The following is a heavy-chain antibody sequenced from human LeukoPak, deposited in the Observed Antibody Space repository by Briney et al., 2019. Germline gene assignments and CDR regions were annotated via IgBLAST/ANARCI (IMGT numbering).Heavy chain of an antibody. J-gene: IGHJ6*03. CDR2: ISSNGGST. CDR3: ARDRDYGRVYQYMDV. Sequence: PGGSLRLSCAASGFTFSSYAMHWVRQAPGKGLEYVSAISSNGGSTYYANSVKGRFTISRDNAKNSLYLQMNSLRAEDTAVYYCARDRDYGRVYQYMDVWGKGTTVTISS. V-gene: IGHV3-64*01. D-gene: IGHD4-17*01. CDR1: GFTFSSYA.